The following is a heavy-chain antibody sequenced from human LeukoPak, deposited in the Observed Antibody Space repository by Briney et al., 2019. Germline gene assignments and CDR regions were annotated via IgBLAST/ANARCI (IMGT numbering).Heavy chain of an antibody. CDR2: IYHSGSI. Sequence: SETLSLTCSVSGASISIADHWWAWIRQPPGMGLEWLVSIYHSGSISYNPSLKSRLTISVETYRNQFSLRLNSLTAAETAVYYCARQIARGLWAFDSWGKGSLVTVTS. CDR3: ARQIARGLWAFDS. CDR1: GASISIADHW. J-gene: IGHJ4*02. V-gene: IGHV4-39*01. D-gene: IGHD1-26*01.